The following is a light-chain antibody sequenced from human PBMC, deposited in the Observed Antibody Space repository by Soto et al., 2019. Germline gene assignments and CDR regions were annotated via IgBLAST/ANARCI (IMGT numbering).Light chain of an antibody. J-gene: IGLJ3*02. CDR2: ENN. V-gene: IGLV1-40*01. Sequence: QSVLAQPPSVSGAPGQRVTISCTGSSSNIGAGHDVHWYHQLPGTAPKLLIFENNNRPSGVPDRFFVSKSGSSATLAITGLQAEDEADYYCQSYDSSLSSPVFGGGTKLTVL. CDR3: QSYDSSLSSPV. CDR1: SSNIGAGHD.